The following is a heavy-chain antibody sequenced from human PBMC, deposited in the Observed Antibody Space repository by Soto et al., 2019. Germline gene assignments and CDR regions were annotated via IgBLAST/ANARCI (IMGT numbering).Heavy chain of an antibody. V-gene: IGHV1-69*04. CDR2: IIPILGIA. D-gene: IGHD2-2*01. CDR1: GGTFSSYT. CDR3: AKDNEDIVVVPAHIDD. Sequence: SVKVSCKASGGTFSSYTISWVRQAPGQGLEWMGRIIPILGIANYAQKFQGRVTITADKSTSTAYMELSSLRSEDTAVYYCAKDNEDIVVVPAHIDDWGQGTLVTVSS. J-gene: IGHJ4*02.